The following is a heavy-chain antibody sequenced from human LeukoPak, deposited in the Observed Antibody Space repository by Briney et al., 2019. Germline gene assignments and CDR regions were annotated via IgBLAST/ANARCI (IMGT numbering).Heavy chain of an antibody. V-gene: IGHV4-39*07. Sequence: PSETLSLTCTVSGGSIISSNYYWGWIRQPPGKGLEWIGSMYYSGSTHYNPSLKSRVTISVDMSKNQFSLRLSSVTAADTAVYYCARDSVIVAPYGALDIWGQGTMVTVSS. J-gene: IGHJ3*02. CDR2: MYYSGST. CDR3: ARDSVIVAPYGALDI. D-gene: IGHD3-22*01. CDR1: GGSIISSNYY.